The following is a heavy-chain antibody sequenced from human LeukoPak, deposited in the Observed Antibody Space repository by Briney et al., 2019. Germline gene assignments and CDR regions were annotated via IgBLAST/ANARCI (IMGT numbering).Heavy chain of an antibody. D-gene: IGHD4-17*01. Sequence: PSETLSLTCTVSGGSISSGSYYWSWIRQPAGKGLEWIGRIYTSGSTNYNPSLKSRVTISVDTSKNQFSLKLSSVTAADTAVYYCAREYTTVPYMDVWGKGTTVTISS. CDR1: GGSISSGSYY. CDR2: IYTSGST. CDR3: AREYTTVPYMDV. J-gene: IGHJ6*03. V-gene: IGHV4-61*02.